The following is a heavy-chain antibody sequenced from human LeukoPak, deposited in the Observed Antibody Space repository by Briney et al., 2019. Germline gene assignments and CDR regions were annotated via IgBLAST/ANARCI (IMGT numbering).Heavy chain of an antibody. J-gene: IGHJ4*02. CDR1: GASISSGSYY. D-gene: IGHD3-10*01. V-gene: IGHV4-39*07. CDR2: IYYSGST. Sequence: PSETLSLTCTVSGASISSGSYYWGWIRQPPGKGLEWIGTIYYSGSTYCNPSLKSRLTISVDTSRNQFSLRLSSVTAADTAVYYCIRENPQQGSEDYWGQGTLVTVSS. CDR3: IRENPQQGSEDY.